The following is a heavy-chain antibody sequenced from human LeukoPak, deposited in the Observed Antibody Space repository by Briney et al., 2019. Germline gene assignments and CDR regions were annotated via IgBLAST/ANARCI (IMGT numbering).Heavy chain of an antibody. CDR1: GYTFTSYD. D-gene: IGHD3-22*01. CDR3: ARVKGSTYYYDSSDYYDY. CDR2: MNPNSGNT. J-gene: IGHJ4*02. Sequence: GASVKVSCKASGYTFTSYDINWVRQATGQGLEWMGWMNPNSGNTGYAQKFQGRVTMTRNTSISTAYMELSSLRSEDTAVYYCARVKGSTYYYDSSDYYDYWGQGTLVTVSS. V-gene: IGHV1-8*01.